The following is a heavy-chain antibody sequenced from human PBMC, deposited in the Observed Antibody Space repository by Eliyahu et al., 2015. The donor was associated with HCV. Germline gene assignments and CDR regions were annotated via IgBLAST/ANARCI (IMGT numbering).Heavy chain of an antibody. D-gene: IGHD5-24*01. CDR2: ISAHSANT. V-gene: IGHV1-18*01. CDR1: GYTFTTYG. CDR3: ARESSSGVGWLEFDF. Sequence: QVQLVQSGAEVKKPGASVRVXCKASGYTFTTYGISWVRQAPGQGLEWMGWISAHSANTKYAQKFQGRVTLTTDTSTSTXXMDLRSLGSDDTAFYYCARESSSGVGWLEFDFWGQGTLVTVSS. J-gene: IGHJ4*02.